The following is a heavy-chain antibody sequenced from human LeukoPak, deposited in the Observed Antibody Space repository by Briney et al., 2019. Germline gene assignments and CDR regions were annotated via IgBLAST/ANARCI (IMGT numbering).Heavy chain of an antibody. CDR1: GGTFISYA. J-gene: IGHJ4*02. CDR3: ARIGQQLVRDY. V-gene: IGHV1-3*01. Sequence: ASVKVSCKASGGTFISYAISWVRQAPGQRLEWMGWINAGNGNTKYSQKFQGRVTITRDTSASTAYMELSSLRSEDTAVYYCARIGQQLVRDYWGQGTLVTVSS. CDR2: INAGNGNT. D-gene: IGHD6-13*01.